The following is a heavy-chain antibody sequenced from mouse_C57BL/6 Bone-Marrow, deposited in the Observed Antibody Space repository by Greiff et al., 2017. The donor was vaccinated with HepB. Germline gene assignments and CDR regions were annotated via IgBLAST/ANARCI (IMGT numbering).Heavy chain of an antibody. Sequence: LEESGAELVRPGASVKLSCKASGYTFTDYYINWVKQRPGQGLEWIARIYPGSGNTYYNEKFKGKATLTAEKSSSTAYMQLSSLTSEDSAVYFCARTYYYGSSSAWFAYWGQGTLVTVSA. CDR1: GYTFTDYY. D-gene: IGHD1-1*01. CDR3: ARTYYYGSSSAWFAY. J-gene: IGHJ3*01. CDR2: IYPGSGNT. V-gene: IGHV1-76*01.